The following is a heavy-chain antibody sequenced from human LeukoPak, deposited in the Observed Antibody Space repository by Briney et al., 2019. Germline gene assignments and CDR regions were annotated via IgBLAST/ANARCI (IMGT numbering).Heavy chain of an antibody. CDR1: GFTFL. V-gene: IGHV3-7*01. CDR2: IKQDGSEK. D-gene: IGHD3-10*01. J-gene: IGHJ1*01. Sequence: GGSLRLSCAASGFTFLMSWVRQAPGKGLEWVANIKQDGSEKYYVDSVKGRFTISRDNAKNSLYLQMNSLRAEDTAVYYCARESGRYYQHWGQGTLVTVSS. CDR3: ARESGRYYQH.